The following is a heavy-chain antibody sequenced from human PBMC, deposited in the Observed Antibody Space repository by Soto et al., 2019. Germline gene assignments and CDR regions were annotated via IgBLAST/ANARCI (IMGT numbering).Heavy chain of an antibody. J-gene: IGHJ6*02. CDR2: ISYDGSNK. CDR3: AKDVEALARVGGMDV. V-gene: IGHV3-30*18. Sequence: GGSLRLSCAASGFTFSSYGMHWVRQAPGKGLEWVAVISYDGSNKYYADSVKGRFTISRDNSRNTLYLQMNSLRAEDTAVYYCAKDVEALARVGGMDVWGQGTTVTVSS. CDR1: GFTFSSYG. D-gene: IGHD6-6*01.